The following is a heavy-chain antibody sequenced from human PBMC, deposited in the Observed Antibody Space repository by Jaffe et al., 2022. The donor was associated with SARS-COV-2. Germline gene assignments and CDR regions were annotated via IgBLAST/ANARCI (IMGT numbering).Heavy chain of an antibody. CDR3: AREGFGEWSYGMDV. V-gene: IGHV4-31*03. CDR2: IYYSGST. CDR1: GGSISSGGYY. Sequence: QVQLQESGPGLVKPSQTLSLTCTVSGGSISSGGYYWSWIRQHPGKGLEWIGYIYYSGSTYYNPSLKSRVTISVDTSKNQFSLKLSSVTAADTAVYYCAREGFGEWSYGMDVWGQGTTVTVSS. J-gene: IGHJ6*02. D-gene: IGHD3-10*01.